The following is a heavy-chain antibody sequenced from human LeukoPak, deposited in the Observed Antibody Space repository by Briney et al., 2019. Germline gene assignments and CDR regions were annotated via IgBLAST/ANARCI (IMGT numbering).Heavy chain of an antibody. Sequence: GRSLRLSCAASGFTFSSYAMHWVRQAPGKGLEWVAVISYDGSNKYYADSVKGRFTISRDNSKNTLYLQMNSLRAEDTAVYYCGRDGYCSSTSCYLGYYYTDVWGKGTTVTVSS. J-gene: IGHJ6*03. D-gene: IGHD2-2*03. V-gene: IGHV3-30*04. CDR1: GFTFSSYA. CDR3: GRDGYCSSTSCYLGYYYTDV. CDR2: ISYDGSNK.